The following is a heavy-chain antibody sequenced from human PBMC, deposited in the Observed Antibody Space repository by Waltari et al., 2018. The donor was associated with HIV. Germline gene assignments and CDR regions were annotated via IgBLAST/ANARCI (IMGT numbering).Heavy chain of an antibody. CDR1: GLTFHRYW. Sequence: EVQLVESGGGLVQPVGSLRLSCAASGLTFHRYWVQWVRQAPGKGPVWVSRINSDGSSTSNADSVKGRFTISRDNAKKTLYLQMNSLRAEDTAVYYCARQRATYYYDSSGYPYYYYYGMDVWGQGTTVTVSS. J-gene: IGHJ6*02. D-gene: IGHD3-22*01. CDR3: ARQRATYYYDSSGYPYYYYYGMDV. CDR2: INSDGSST. V-gene: IGHV3-74*01.